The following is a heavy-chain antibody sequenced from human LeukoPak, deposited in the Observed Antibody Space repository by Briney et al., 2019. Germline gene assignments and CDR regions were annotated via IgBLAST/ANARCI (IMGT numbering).Heavy chain of an antibody. Sequence: SETLSLTCTVSGGSISTSNYYWGWIRQPPGKGLEWIGNIFYSGSTYYSPSLRSRVTISVDTSKNQFSLKLSSVTAADTAVYYCARYLVGATFSYYMDVWGKGTTVTVSS. CDR3: ARYLVGATFSYYMDV. CDR2: IFYSGST. J-gene: IGHJ6*03. V-gene: IGHV4-39*07. CDR1: GGSISTSNYY. D-gene: IGHD1-26*01.